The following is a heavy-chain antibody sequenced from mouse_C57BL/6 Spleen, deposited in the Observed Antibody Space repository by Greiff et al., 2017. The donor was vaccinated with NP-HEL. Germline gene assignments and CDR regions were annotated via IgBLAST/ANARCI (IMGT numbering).Heavy chain of an antibody. Sequence: QVQLQQSGAELVKPGASVKLSCKASGYTFTSYWMHWVKQRPGQGLEWIGMIHPNSGSTNYNEKFKSKATLTVDKSSSTAYMQLSSLTSEDSAVYYCARSRGNYDYAMDYWGQGTSVTVSS. J-gene: IGHJ4*01. CDR2: IHPNSGST. CDR3: ARSRGNYDYAMDY. D-gene: IGHD2-1*01. V-gene: IGHV1-64*01. CDR1: GYTFTSYW.